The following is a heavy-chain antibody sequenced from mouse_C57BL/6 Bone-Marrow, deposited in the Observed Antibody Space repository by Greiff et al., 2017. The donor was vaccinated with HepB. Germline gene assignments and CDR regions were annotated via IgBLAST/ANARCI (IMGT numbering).Heavy chain of an antibody. J-gene: IGHJ4*01. CDR2: IDPENGDT. Sequence: EVQLVESGAELVRPGASVKLSCTASGFNIKDDYMHWVKQRPEQGLEWIGWIDPENGDTEYASKFQGKATITADTSSNTAYLQLSSLTSEDTAVYYCTTDYGNLMDYWGQGTSVTVSS. CDR1: GFNIKDDY. V-gene: IGHV14-4*01. CDR3: TTDYGNLMDY. D-gene: IGHD2-1*01.